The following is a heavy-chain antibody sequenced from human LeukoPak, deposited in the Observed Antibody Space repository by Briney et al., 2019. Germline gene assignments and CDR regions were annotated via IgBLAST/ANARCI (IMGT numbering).Heavy chain of an antibody. V-gene: IGHV4-59*01. CDR2: IYYGGST. J-gene: IGHJ6*03. CDR3: ARGSIAYYYMDV. Sequence: SETLSLTCTVSGGSISSYYWSWIRQPPGKGLEWIGNIYYGGSTNCNPSLKSRVTISVDTSKNQFSLKLSSVTAADTAVYYCARGSIAYYYMDVWGKGTTVTISS. CDR1: GGSISSYY. D-gene: IGHD3-22*01.